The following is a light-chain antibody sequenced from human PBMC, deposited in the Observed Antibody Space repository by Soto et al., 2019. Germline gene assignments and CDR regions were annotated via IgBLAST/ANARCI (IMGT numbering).Light chain of an antibody. CDR1: NIGSKS. V-gene: IGLV3-21*04. J-gene: IGLJ2*01. CDR2: YDS. Sequence: SYELTQPPSVSVAPGKTARITCWGNNIGSKSVHWYQQKPGQAPVLVIYYDSDRPSGIPERFSGSNSGNTATLTISRVEAGDEADYYCQVWDNTSDHVVFGGGTKVTVL. CDR3: QVWDNTSDHVV.